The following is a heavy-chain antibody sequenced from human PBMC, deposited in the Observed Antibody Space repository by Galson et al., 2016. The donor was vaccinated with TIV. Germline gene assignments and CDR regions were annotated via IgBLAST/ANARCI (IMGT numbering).Heavy chain of an antibody. V-gene: IGHV3-23*01. J-gene: IGHJ4*02. CDR2: ISAGGGRT. Sequence: SLRLSCAASGFTFSSFAVSWVRQAPGKGQEWVSAISAGGGRTNYADSVKGRFTISRDNPKNTLYLQMSSLRAEDTAVYFCAKMDSSGFDYVRRFDFWGQGTLATVSS. CDR3: AKMDSSGFDYVRRFDF. CDR1: GFTFSSFA. D-gene: IGHD3-22*01.